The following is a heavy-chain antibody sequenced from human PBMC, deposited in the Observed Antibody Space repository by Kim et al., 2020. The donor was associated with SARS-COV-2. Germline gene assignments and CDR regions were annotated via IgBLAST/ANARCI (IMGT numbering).Heavy chain of an antibody. CDR2: INSDGNST. V-gene: IGHV3-64D*09. CDR3: VKSLLPEYTNSWITS. Sequence: GGSLRLSCSASGFTFSNYGMHWVRQAPGKGLEYVSAINSDGNSTYYADSVKGRFTISRDNSKNTLYLQMNSLSGEDTAVYYCVKSLLPEYTNSWITSWGQGTLVTVSS. J-gene: IGHJ4*02. D-gene: IGHD6-13*01. CDR1: GFTFSNYG.